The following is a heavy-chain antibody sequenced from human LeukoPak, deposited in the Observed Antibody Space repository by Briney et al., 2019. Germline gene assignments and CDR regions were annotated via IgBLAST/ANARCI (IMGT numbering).Heavy chain of an antibody. Sequence: PSETLSLTCTVSGGPISSYYWSWSRQPPGKGLEWIGYIYSSGSPNYSPSLKSRVTISVDTSKNQFSLKLSSVTAADTAVYYCARDGGGYYRRDYYYYMDVWGKGTTVTVSS. J-gene: IGHJ6*03. CDR1: GGPISSYY. CDR3: ARDGGGYYRRDYYYYMDV. D-gene: IGHD3-3*01. V-gene: IGHV4-59*01. CDR2: IYSSGSP.